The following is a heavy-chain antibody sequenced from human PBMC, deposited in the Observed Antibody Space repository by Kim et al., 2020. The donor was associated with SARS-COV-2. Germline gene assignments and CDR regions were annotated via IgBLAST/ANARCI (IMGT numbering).Heavy chain of an antibody. CDR2: IKIKRDGGTT. D-gene: IGHD6-13*01. CDR1: GFTLSNAW. V-gene: IGHV3-15*01. CDR3: TTTYSSTW. Sequence: GGSLRLSCAVSGFTLSNAWMNWVRQAPGKGLEWVGRIKIKRDGGTTDYAAPVKGRVTISRDYSKNTLYLQMNSLKTEDTAVYYCTTTYSSTWWGQGTLVTVSS. J-gene: IGHJ4*02.